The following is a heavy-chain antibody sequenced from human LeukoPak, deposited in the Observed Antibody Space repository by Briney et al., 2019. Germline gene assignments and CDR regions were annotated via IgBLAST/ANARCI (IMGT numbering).Heavy chain of an antibody. V-gene: IGHV3-7*02. CDR3: SRTDNYDAGDY. J-gene: IGHJ4*02. D-gene: IGHD4/OR15-4a*01. CDR2: INEDGSDK. Sequence: GGSLRLSCAVSGVTFSSNWRTWVLRAPGRGLEWVANINEDGSDKYYVHSAKGRFTISRDNAKNSLDLQMNSLSAEDTAVYYCSRTDNYDAGDYWGQGALVTVSS. CDR1: GVTFSSNW.